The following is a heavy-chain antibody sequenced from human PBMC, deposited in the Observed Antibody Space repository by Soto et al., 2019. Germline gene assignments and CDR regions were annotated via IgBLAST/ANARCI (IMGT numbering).Heavy chain of an antibody. J-gene: IGHJ5*02. CDR2: ISGSGSTT. CDR1: GFIFSNYA. Sequence: DVQLLESGGGLVQPGESLRLSCAASGFIFSNYAMSWVRQAPGKGLEWVSQISGSGSTTDYADSVKGRFTTSRDNPKNALYLQMNSLRAEDAAIYDCAKERGWLDPWGQGTLVTVAS. CDR3: AKERGWLDP. V-gene: IGHV3-23*01.